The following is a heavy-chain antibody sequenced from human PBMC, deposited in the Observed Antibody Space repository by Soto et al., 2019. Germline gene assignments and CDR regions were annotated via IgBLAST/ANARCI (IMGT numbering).Heavy chain of an antibody. CDR1: GFTFSTFG. CDR2: ISFEGSNK. CDR3: AKDRGSGWTNFDY. J-gene: IGHJ4*02. D-gene: IGHD6-19*01. Sequence: QVQLVESGGGVVQPGRSLRLSCAASGFTFSTFGRHWIRQAPGKGLEWVAVISFEGSNKYYADSVKCRFTISRDNSKNALYVEMNRLRPEDTAVYYCAKDRGSGWTNFDYWGQGTLVTVSS. V-gene: IGHV3-30*18.